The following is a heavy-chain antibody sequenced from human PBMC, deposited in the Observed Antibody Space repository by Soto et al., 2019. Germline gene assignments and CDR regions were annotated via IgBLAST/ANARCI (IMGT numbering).Heavy chain of an antibody. CDR2: ISYDGSNK. J-gene: IGHJ4*02. D-gene: IGHD3-22*01. CDR1: GFTFSSYA. V-gene: IGHV3-30-3*01. Sequence: GGSLRLSCAASGFTFSSYATHWVRQAPGKGLEWVAVISYDGSNKYYADSVKGRFTISRDNSKNTLYLQMNSLRAEDTAVYYCARAVKVDYWGQGTLVTVYS. CDR3: ARAVKVDY.